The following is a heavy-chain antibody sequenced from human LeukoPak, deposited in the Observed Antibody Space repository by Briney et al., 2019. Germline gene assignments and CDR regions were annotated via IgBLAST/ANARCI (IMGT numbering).Heavy chain of an antibody. V-gene: IGHV4-39*01. Sequence: SETLSLTCTVSGGSISSSSYYWGWIRQPPGKGLEWIGMIYYSGGTYYNPSLKSRVTISIDTSKNQFSLKVNSVTAADTAVYYCARLLSSDWYKGAFDIWGQGTMVTVSS. CDR1: GGSISSSSYY. CDR2: IYYSGGT. D-gene: IGHD6-19*01. CDR3: ARLLSSDWYKGAFDI. J-gene: IGHJ3*02.